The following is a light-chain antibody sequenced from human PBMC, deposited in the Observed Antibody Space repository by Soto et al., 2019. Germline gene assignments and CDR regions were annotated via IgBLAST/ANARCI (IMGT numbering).Light chain of an antibody. J-gene: IGKJ1*01. CDR2: AAS. Sequence: AVRMTQSPSSFSASTGDRVTITCRASQGIRSYLAWYQQKPGKDPKLLIYAASTWQSGVPERFSGSGSGTDFTLKISSVQSEDFATYYCQQYYSYPWTFGQGTKVEIK. CDR1: QGIRSY. V-gene: IGKV1-8*01. CDR3: QQYYSYPWT.